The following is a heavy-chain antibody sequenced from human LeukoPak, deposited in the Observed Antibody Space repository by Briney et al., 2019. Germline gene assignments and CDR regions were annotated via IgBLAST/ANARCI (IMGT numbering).Heavy chain of an antibody. CDR3: ATDPDSGGWSTFDY. Sequence: PGGSLRLSCAASGFAFSRNWMHWVRQAPGKGLVLVSRINSDGSATHYVHSVKGRFTISRDNAKNTLYLQMNSLRAEDTAVYYCATDPDSGGWSTFDYWGQGTLVTVSS. CDR1: GFAFSRNW. J-gene: IGHJ4*02. CDR2: INSDGSAT. D-gene: IGHD6-19*01. V-gene: IGHV3-74*01.